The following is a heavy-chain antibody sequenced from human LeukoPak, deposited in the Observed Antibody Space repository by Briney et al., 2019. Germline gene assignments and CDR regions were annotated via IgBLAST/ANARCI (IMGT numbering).Heavy chain of an antibody. CDR3: AHRHDVRGVVVTFDS. CDR2: IYWDDGE. J-gene: IGHJ4*02. V-gene: IGHV2-5*02. D-gene: IGHD3-10*02. Sequence: ESGPTLVKPTQTLTLTCTFSGFSLSTHGVGVGWIRQPPGKALEWLALIYWDDGERYSPSLRSRLTITQDTSKTQVVLTMTNNDPVDTATYYCAHRHDVRGVVVTFDSWGQGTLVTVSS. CDR1: GFSLSTHGVG.